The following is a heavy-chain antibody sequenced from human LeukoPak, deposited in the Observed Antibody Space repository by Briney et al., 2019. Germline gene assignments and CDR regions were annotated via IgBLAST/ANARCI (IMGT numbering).Heavy chain of an antibody. D-gene: IGHD3-3*01. CDR3: ARGDFCSKSNCYLRPMDV. CDR2: IYYSGST. J-gene: IGHJ6*03. CDR1: GGSISDYY. Sequence: SETLSLTCTVSGGSISDYYWNWIRQPPGKGLEWIGYIYYSGSTTYNPSLKSRVTMSVDTAKNQFSLKLRSVTAADTAVYFCARGDFCSKSNCYLRPMDVWGRGTTVTVSS. V-gene: IGHV4-59*01.